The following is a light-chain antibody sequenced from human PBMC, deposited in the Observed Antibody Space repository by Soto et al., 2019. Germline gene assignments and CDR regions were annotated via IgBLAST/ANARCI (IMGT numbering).Light chain of an antibody. CDR2: DAS. Sequence: DIQMTQSPSSLSASVGDRVTITCQASQAISNYLNWYQQKPGKAPKLLIYDASNLETGVPSRFSGSGSGTDFTFTISSLQPEDFATYYCLQDYNYPWTFGQGTKVDIK. CDR1: QAISNY. V-gene: IGKV1-33*01. J-gene: IGKJ1*01. CDR3: LQDYNYPWT.